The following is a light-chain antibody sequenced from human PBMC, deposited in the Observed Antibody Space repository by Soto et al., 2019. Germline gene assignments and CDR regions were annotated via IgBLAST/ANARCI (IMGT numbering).Light chain of an antibody. Sequence: QSVLTQPASVSGSPGRSITISCTGTSSDVGGYNYVSWYQQHPGKAPKLMIYEVSNRPSGVSNRFSGSKSGNTASLTISGLQAEDEADYYCSSYTSSSAWVFGTANKLTV. V-gene: IGLV2-14*01. J-gene: IGLJ1*01. CDR1: SSDVGGYNY. CDR2: EVS. CDR3: SSYTSSSAWV.